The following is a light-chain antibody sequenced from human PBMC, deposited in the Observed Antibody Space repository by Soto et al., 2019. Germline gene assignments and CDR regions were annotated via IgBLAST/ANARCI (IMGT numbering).Light chain of an antibody. CDR2: AVS. Sequence: ALTQPASVSGSPGQSITISCSGTSSDIGSYNHVAWYQQFPGKSPKLMIYAVSDRPPGVSDRFSGSKSGITASLTISGLQTEDEADYYCGSITSSTTSVFGTGTKVTVL. V-gene: IGLV2-14*03. CDR1: SSDIGSYNH. CDR3: GSITSSTTSV. J-gene: IGLJ1*01.